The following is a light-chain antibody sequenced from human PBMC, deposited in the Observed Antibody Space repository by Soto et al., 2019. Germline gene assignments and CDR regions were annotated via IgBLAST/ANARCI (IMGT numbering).Light chain of an antibody. J-gene: IGKJ1*01. CDR2: KAS. Sequence: DIQMTQSPSSLSASVGDRVNISCRASQTIGNWLAWHQQKPGRAPKVVVYKASSLQNGVPSRFSGSGSGTEFTLTISILQPDDVATCFSHQYSSYPWTFGQGTKVEIK. V-gene: IGKV1-5*03. CDR3: HQYSSYPWT. CDR1: QTIGNW.